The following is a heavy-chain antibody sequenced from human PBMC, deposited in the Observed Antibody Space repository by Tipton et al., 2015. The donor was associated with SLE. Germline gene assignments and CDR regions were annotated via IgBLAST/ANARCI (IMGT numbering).Heavy chain of an antibody. CDR3: ANRAVAGYYFHY. D-gene: IGHD6-19*01. J-gene: IGHJ4*02. CDR2: VSGSGDGT. V-gene: IGHV3-23*01. CDR1: GFTFSNHA. Sequence: SLRLSCAAYGFTFSNHAMTWVRQAPGKGLEWVSAVSGSGDGTYYADSVKGRFTISRDNSKNTLYLHMDRLRAEDTAVYFCANRAVAGYYFHYWGQGTLVTVSS.